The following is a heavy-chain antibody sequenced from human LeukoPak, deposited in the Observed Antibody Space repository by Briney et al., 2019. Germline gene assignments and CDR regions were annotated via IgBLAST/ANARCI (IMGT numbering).Heavy chain of an antibody. Sequence: GGSLRLSCAASGFTFSSYSMNWVRQTPGKGLEWISYISSGSGTTYYGDSVQGRFITSRDNAKNSLHLQMNSLRDEDTGVYYCAKDRGNDYGVFDYWGQGTLVTVSS. J-gene: IGHJ4*02. D-gene: IGHD4-17*01. CDR3: AKDRGNDYGVFDY. V-gene: IGHV3-48*02. CDR1: GFTFSSYS. CDR2: ISSGSGTT.